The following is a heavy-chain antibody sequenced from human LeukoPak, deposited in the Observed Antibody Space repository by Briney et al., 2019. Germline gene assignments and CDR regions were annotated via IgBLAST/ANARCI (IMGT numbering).Heavy chain of an antibody. CDR3: ARGEGVDTAMADNYYGMDV. CDR2: IYYSGST. V-gene: IGHV4-61*05. CDR1: GGCISSSSYY. Sequence: SETLSLTCTVSGGCISSSSYYWGWIRQPPGKGLEWIGYIYYSGSTNYNPSLKSRVTISVDTSKNQFSLKLSSVTAADTAVYYCARGEGVDTAMADNYYGMDVWGQGTMVTVSS. D-gene: IGHD5-18*01. J-gene: IGHJ6*02.